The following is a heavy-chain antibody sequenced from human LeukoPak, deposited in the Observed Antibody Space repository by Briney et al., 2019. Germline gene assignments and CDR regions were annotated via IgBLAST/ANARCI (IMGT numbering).Heavy chain of an antibody. CDR3: ARDRGYSYGHYYYYYYMDV. Sequence: PSETLSLTCTVSGGSISSYYWSWIRQPPGKGLEWIGYIYYSGSTNYNPSLKSRVTISVDTSKSQFSLKLSSVTAADTAVYYCARDRGYSYGHYYYYYYMDVWGKGTTVTVSS. CDR1: GGSISSYY. V-gene: IGHV4-59*01. CDR2: IYYSGST. D-gene: IGHD5-18*01. J-gene: IGHJ6*03.